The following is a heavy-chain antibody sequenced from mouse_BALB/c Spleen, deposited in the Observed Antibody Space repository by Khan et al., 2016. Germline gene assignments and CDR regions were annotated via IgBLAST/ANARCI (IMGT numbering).Heavy chain of an antibody. CDR2: ILPGSGYS. CDR1: GYTFSNYW. J-gene: IGHJ4*01. CDR3: AIAWYSMDY. V-gene: IGHV1-9*01. Sequence: QVQLQQSGAELMKPGASVKISCKATGYTFSNYWIEWVKQRPGHGLEWIGDILPGSGYSNSNENFKGKATFTADASSNTAYMQLISLTSEDSAVYFCAIAWYSMDYGGQGTSVTVSS.